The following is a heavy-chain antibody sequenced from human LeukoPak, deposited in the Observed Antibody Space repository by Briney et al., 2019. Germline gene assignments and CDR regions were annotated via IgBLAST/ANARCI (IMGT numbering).Heavy chain of an antibody. CDR2: ISSSSSYI. V-gene: IGHV3-21*01. CDR3: ARGSRGAFDI. Sequence: PGGSLRLSCAASGFTFSSYSMNWVRQAPGKGLEWVSSISSSSSYIYYADSAKGRFTISRDNAKNSLYLQMNSLRAEDTAVYYCARGSRGAFDIWGQGTMVTVSS. D-gene: IGHD3-10*01. CDR1: GFTFSSYS. J-gene: IGHJ3*02.